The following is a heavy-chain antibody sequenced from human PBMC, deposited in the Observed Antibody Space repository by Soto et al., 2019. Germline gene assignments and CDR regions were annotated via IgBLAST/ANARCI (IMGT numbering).Heavy chain of an antibody. CDR1: GFTFSSYA. Sequence: GGSLRLSCAASGFTFSSYAMHWVRQAPGKGLEWVAVISYDGSNEYYADSVKGRFTISRDNSKNTLYLQMNSLRAEDTAVYYCLVLRSLPSMDVWGQGTTVTVSS. CDR3: LVLRSLPSMDV. J-gene: IGHJ6*02. V-gene: IGHV3-30-3*01. CDR2: ISYDGSNE. D-gene: IGHD3-3*01.